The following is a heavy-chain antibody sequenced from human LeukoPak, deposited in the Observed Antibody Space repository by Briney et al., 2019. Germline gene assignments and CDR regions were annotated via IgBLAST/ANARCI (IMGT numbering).Heavy chain of an antibody. Sequence: GGSLRLSCAASGFTFSNYAMNWVRQAPGRGLEWVSGFSGSGGTTYYADSVKGRFTISRDNSRNTLYLQMNSLRVEDTAVYYCENANRCTSPNCLGYYYFYMDVWGKGTTVTVSS. J-gene: IGHJ6*03. CDR1: GFTFSNYA. D-gene: IGHD2-8*01. CDR3: ENANRCTSPNCLGYYYFYMDV. V-gene: IGHV3-23*01. CDR2: FSGSGGTT.